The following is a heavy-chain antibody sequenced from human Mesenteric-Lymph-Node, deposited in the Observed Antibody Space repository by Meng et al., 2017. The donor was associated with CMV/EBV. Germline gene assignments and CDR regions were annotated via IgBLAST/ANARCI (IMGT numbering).Heavy chain of an antibody. D-gene: IGHD2-21*01. Sequence: GESLKISCAASGFTFSSYAMHWVRQAPGKGLEWVAVISYDGSNKYYADSVKGRFTISRDNSKNTMFLQMNSLRVEDTAVYYCAKDGGGDWWNAFHIRGQGTMVTVSS. CDR1: GFTFSSYA. CDR3: AKDGGGDWWNAFHI. V-gene: IGHV3-30-3*02. J-gene: IGHJ3*02. CDR2: ISYDGSNK.